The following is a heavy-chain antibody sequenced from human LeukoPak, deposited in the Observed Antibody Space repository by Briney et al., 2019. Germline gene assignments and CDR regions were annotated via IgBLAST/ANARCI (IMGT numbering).Heavy chain of an antibody. CDR2: IHPSHGKE. CDR1: GYTFTNYV. V-gene: IGHV7-4-1*02. Sequence: ASVKVSCKASGYTFTNYVMIWLRQAPGQGLEWMGWIHPSHGKETYAQGFTGRFVFSLDTSISTTYLQIRGLKAEDTTVCFCARACQSLGVLSLPDFWGQGTLVTVSS. J-gene: IGHJ4*02. CDR3: ARACQSLGVLSLPDF. D-gene: IGHD3-16*02.